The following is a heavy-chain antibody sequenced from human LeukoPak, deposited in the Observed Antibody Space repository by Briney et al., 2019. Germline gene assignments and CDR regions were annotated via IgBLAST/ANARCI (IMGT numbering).Heavy chain of an antibody. CDR2: ISAFNGNT. V-gene: IGHV1-18*01. CDR1: GYTFTSYG. J-gene: IGHJ3*02. D-gene: IGHD1-1*01. CDR3: ARDFRGYNWNAVDAFDI. Sequence: ASVNFSCNVSGYTFTSYGIGWVRQAPGQGIEWRGWISAFNGNTNYEQKRQGRVTMTTDTSTSTAYMELRSLRSDDTAVYYCARDFRGYNWNAVDAFDIWGQGTMVTVSS.